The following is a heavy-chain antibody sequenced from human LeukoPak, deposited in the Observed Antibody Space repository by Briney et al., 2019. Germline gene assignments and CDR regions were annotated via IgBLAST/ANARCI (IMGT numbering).Heavy chain of an antibody. V-gene: IGHV4-39*01. D-gene: IGHD2-15*01. CDR1: GGSISSSSYY. Sequence: PSETLSLTCTVSGGSISSSSYYWGWIRQPPGKGLEWIGSIYYSGSTYYNPSLKSRVTISVDTSKNQFSLKLSSVTAADTAVYYCARPAAPRYYYYYMDVWGKGTTVTVSS. CDR3: ARPAAPRYYYYYMDV. J-gene: IGHJ6*03. CDR2: IYYSGST.